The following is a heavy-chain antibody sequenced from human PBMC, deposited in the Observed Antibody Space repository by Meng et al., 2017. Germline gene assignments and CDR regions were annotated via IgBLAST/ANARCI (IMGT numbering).Heavy chain of an antibody. CDR2: IYSCGST. J-gene: IGHJ4*02. CDR3: ASGEGFSAAGSY. V-gene: IGHV3-66*02. CDR1: GFTVSSNY. D-gene: IGHD6-13*01. Sequence: GGSLRLSCAASGFTVSSNYMSWVCQAPGKGLEWVSVIYSCGSTYYADSVKGRFTISRDNSKNTLYLQMNSLRAEDTAVYYCASGEGFSAAGSYWGQGTLVTVSS.